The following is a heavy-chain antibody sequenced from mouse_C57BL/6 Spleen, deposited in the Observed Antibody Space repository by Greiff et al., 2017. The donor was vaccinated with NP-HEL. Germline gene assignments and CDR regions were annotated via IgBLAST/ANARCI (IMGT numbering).Heavy chain of an antibody. Sequence: VQLQQSGPELVKPGASVKIPCKASGYTFTDYNMDWVKQSHGKSLEWIGDINPNNGCTIYNQKFKGKATLTVDKSSSTAYMELRSLTSEDTAGYYGAREGGDGAWFAYWGQGTLVTVSA. CDR2: INPNNGCT. V-gene: IGHV1-18*01. CDR1: GYTFTDYN. CDR3: AREGGDGAWFAY. J-gene: IGHJ3*01.